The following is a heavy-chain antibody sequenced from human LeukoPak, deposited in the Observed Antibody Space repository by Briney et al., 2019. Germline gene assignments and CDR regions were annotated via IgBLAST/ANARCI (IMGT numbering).Heavy chain of an antibody. D-gene: IGHD3-10*01. V-gene: IGHV3-7*03. CDR1: GFIFNTFW. Sequence: GSLRLSCAASGFIFNTFWMNWVRLTPGKGLEWAAKINQDGSDMYYVDSVKGRFFVSRDNARNLVYLQMNSLRVDDTAVYYCARDFPGIGRGTFDFWGQGTIIIVSS. CDR3: ARDFPGIGRGTFDF. J-gene: IGHJ3*01. CDR2: INQDGSDM.